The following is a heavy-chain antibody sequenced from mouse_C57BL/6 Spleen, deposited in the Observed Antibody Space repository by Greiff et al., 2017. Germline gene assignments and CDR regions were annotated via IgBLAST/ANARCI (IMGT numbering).Heavy chain of an antibody. CDR3: TRRGLDYDWYFDV. D-gene: IGHD2-4*01. CDR1: GYTFTDYE. J-gene: IGHJ1*03. CDR2: IDPETGGT. Sequence: QVQLQQSGAELVRPGASVTLSCKASGYTFTDYEMHWVKQTPVHGLEWIGAIDPETGGTAYNQKFKGKAILTADKSSSTAYMELRSLTSEDSAVYYCTRRGLDYDWYFDVWGTGTTVTVSS. V-gene: IGHV1-15*01.